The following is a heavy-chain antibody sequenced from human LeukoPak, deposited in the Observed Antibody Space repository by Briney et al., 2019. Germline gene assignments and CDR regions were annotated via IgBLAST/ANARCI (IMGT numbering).Heavy chain of an antibody. Sequence: SQTLSLTCTVFGGSISSGGYYWSWIRQPPGKGLEWIGYIYHSGSTYYNPSLKSRVTISVDRSKNQFSLKLSSVTAADTAVYYCAGGNSGSLVFDYWGQGTLVTVSS. V-gene: IGHV4-30-2*01. CDR3: AGGNSGSLVFDY. CDR2: IYHSGST. J-gene: IGHJ4*02. D-gene: IGHD1-26*01. CDR1: GGSISSGGYY.